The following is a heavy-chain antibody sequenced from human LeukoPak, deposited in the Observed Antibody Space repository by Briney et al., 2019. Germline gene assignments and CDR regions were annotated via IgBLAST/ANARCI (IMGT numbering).Heavy chain of an antibody. D-gene: IGHD6-19*01. J-gene: IGHJ4*02. Sequence: SETLSLTCTVSGVSISSGGYYWSWIRQHPGKGLEWIGYIYYSGSTYYNPSLKSRVTISVDTSKNQFSLKLSSVTAADTAVYYCARHTSGWSPLNYWGQGTLVTVSS. CDR2: IYYSGST. CDR1: GVSISSGGYY. CDR3: ARHTSGWSPLNY. V-gene: IGHV4-31*03.